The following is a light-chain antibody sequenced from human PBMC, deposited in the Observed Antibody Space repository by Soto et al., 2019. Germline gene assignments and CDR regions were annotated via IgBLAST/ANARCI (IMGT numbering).Light chain of an antibody. V-gene: IGKV1-5*03. Sequence: DIQMTQSPSTLSASVGDRVTITCRASQSISSWLAWYQQKPGKAPKLLIYKASSLESGVPSRVSGSGSGTEFTLTISRLQPDDFATYYCQQYTSYCTFGQGTKVEIK. CDR2: KAS. J-gene: IGKJ1*01. CDR1: QSISSW. CDR3: QQYTSYCT.